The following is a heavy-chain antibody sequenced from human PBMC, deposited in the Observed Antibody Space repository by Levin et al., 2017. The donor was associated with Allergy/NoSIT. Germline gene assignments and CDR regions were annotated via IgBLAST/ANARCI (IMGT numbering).Heavy chain of an antibody. J-gene: IGHJ6*02. CDR2: IDWNSGKI. CDR1: GFTFDDYA. CDR3: VKGFGATVPSGMDV. D-gene: IGHD1-26*01. V-gene: IGHV3-9*01. Sequence: PGGSLRLSCAASGFTFDDYAMHWVRQAPGKGLEWVSIIDWNSGKIYYADSVKGRFTISRDNAKNSVHLQMNSLRAEDTALYYCVKGFGATVPSGMDVWGPGTTVIVSS.